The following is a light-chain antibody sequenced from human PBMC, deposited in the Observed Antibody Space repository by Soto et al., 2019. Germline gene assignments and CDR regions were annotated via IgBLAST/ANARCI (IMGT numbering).Light chain of an antibody. V-gene: IGLV9-49*01. Sequence: QSVLTQPPSASASLGASVTLTCTLSSGYGNYKVDWYQQRPGKGPRFVMRVGTGGIVGSKGDGIPDRFSVLGSGLNRYLTIKNIQEEDESDYHCGADHGSGSNFVRVFGGGTKLTVL. CDR2: VGTGGIVG. J-gene: IGLJ2*01. CDR3: GADHGSGSNFVRV. CDR1: SGYGNYK.